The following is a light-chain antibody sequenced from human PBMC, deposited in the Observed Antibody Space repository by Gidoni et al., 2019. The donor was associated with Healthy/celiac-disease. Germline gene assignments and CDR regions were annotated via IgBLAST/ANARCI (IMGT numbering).Light chain of an antibody. J-gene: IGKJ5*01. CDR1: QSISSW. CDR2: DAS. V-gene: IGKV1-5*01. CDR3: QQYNSYPIT. Sequence: DLHMTQSPSTLSASVGDRVTITCRASQSISSWLAWYQQKPGKAPKLLIYDASSLESGVPSRFSGSGSGTEFTLTISSLQPDDFATYYCQQYNSYPITFGQGTRLEIK.